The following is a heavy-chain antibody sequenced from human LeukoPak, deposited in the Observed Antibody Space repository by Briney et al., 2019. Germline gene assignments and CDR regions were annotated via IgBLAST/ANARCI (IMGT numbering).Heavy chain of an antibody. D-gene: IGHD3-9*01. CDR1: GGSFSGYY. V-gene: IGHV4-34*01. Sequence: SETLSLTCAVYGGSFSGYYWSWIRQPPGKGLEWIGEINHSGSTNYNPSLKSRVTISVDTSKNQFSLKLSSVTAADTAVYYCARLRSDILTGYSAWYFDYWGQGTLVTVSS. J-gene: IGHJ4*02. CDR2: INHSGST. CDR3: ARLRSDILTGYSAWYFDY.